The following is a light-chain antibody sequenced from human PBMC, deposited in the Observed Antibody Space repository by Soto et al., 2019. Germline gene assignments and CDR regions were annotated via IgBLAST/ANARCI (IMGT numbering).Light chain of an antibody. CDR2: GAS. Sequence: EIVMTQSPATLSVSPGERATLSCRASQSVSSNLAWYQQKPGQAPRLLISGASTRATGVPARFSGSGSGTEFTLTISSLQSEDFAVYYCQQYNNWPLTFSGGTKVEIK. CDR1: QSVSSN. V-gene: IGKV3-15*01. CDR3: QQYNNWPLT. J-gene: IGKJ4*01.